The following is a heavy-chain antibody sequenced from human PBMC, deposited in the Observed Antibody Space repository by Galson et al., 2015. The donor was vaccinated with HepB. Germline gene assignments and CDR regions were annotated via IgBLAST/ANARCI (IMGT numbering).Heavy chain of an antibody. CDR3: ARALSGTLHFDY. J-gene: IGHJ4*02. D-gene: IGHD3-10*01. Sequence: SLRLSCAASAFSFSDYYMSWIRQAPGKGLEWASYISSSSTYTNYADSVKGRFTISRDNAKNSLSLQMNSLRAEDTAVYYCARALSGTLHFDYWGQGTLVTVSS. CDR1: AFSFSDYY. CDR2: ISSSSTYT. V-gene: IGHV3-11*06.